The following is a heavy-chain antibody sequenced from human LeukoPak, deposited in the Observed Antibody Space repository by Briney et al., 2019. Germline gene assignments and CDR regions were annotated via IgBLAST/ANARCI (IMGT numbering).Heavy chain of an antibody. Sequence: ASVKVSCKASRGTFSSYAISWVRQAPGQGLEWMGGIIPIFGTANYAQKFPGKVTITADESTSTAYMELSSLRSEDTAVYYCATQRPHPIAAAGTNAFDIWGQGTMVTVSS. CDR3: ATQRPHPIAAAGTNAFDI. J-gene: IGHJ3*02. D-gene: IGHD6-13*01. V-gene: IGHV1-69*13. CDR1: RGTFSSYA. CDR2: IIPIFGTA.